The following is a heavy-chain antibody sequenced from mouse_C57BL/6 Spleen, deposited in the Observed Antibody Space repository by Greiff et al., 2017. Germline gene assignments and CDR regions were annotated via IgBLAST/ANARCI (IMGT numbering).Heavy chain of an antibody. J-gene: IGHJ2*01. D-gene: IGHD1-1*01. V-gene: IGHV1-81*01. CDR2: IYPRSGNT. CDR1: GYTFTSYG. Sequence: VQLVESGAELARPGASVKLSCKASGYTFTSYGISWVKQRTGQGLEWIGEIYPRSGNTYYNEKFKGKATLTADKSSSTAYMELRSLTSEDSAVYFCASHYYGSSYVGLDYWGQGTTLTVSS. CDR3: ASHYYGSSYVGLDY.